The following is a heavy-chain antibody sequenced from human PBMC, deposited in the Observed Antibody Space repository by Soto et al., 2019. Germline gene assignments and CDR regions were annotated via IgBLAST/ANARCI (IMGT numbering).Heavy chain of an antibody. CDR1: GFTVTSNY. CDR3: ARESRGGHNFDC. D-gene: IGHD3-10*01. V-gene: IGHV3-53*01. J-gene: IGHJ4*02. CDR2: IFSGGTT. Sequence: EVQLVESGGGLIQPGGSLRLSCAASGFTVTSNYMSWVRQAPGKGLEWVSVIFSGGTTHYADSVKGRFTISRDNSKNTLYLQMSSLRVDDTAVYYRARESRGGHNFDCWGQGTLVTVSS.